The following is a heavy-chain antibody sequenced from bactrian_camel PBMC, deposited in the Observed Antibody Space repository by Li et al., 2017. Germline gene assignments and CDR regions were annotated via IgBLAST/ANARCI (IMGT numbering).Heavy chain of an antibody. D-gene: IGHD1*01. CDR3: AYGVKVIAENVGWACPTSRSDYAY. J-gene: IGHJ4*01. Sequence: VQLVESGGGLVQPGGSLRLPCAASGFPFSTYGMTWVRQAPGKGLEWVSTINSAGSSIYYADSVKGRFTISRDNAKNTVYLQMNSLKPEDTARYYCAYGVKVIAENVGWACPTSRSDYAYWGQGTQVTVS. V-gene: IGHV3S40*01. CDR2: INSAGSSI. CDR1: GFPFSTYG.